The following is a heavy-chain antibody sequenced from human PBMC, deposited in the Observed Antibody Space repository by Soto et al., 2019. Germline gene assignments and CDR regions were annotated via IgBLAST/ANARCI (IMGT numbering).Heavy chain of an antibody. J-gene: IGHJ6*02. CDR2: ISYDGSNK. V-gene: IGHV3-30-3*01. Sequence: QVQLVESGGGVVQPGRSLRLSCAASGFTFSSYAMHWVRQAPGKGLEWVAVISYDGSNKYYADSVKGRFTISRDNSKNTLYLQMNSLRAEDTAVYYCAREMTDSGYYYGMDVLGQGTTVTVSS. CDR1: GFTFSSYA. CDR3: AREMTDSGYYYGMDV.